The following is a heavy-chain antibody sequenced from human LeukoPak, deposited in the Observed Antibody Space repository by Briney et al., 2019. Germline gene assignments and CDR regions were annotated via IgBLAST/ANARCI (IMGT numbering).Heavy chain of an antibody. CDR2: IKQDGSEK. J-gene: IGHJ4*02. CDR1: GFTFSSYW. V-gene: IGHV3-7*03. CDR3: ARVTRGSHSGSSWYRCH. D-gene: IGHD6-13*01. Sequence: QSGGSLRLSCAASGFTFSSYWMSWVRQAPGKGLEWVANIKQDGSEKYYVDSVKGRFTISRDNAKNSLYLQMNSLRAEDTAVYYCARVTRGSHSGSSWYRCHWGQGTLVTVSS.